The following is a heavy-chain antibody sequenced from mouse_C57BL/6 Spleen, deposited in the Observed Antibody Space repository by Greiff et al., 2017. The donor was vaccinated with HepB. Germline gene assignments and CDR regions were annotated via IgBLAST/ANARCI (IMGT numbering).Heavy chain of an antibody. CDR3: ARGGTGTGFDY. CDR1: GFTFSDYY. Sequence: EVMLVESEGGLVQPGSSMKLSCTASGFTFSDYYMAWVRQVPEKGLEWVANINYDGSSTYYLDSLKSRFIISRDNAKNILYLQMSSLKSEDTATYYCARGGTGTGFDYWGQGTTLTVSS. V-gene: IGHV5-16*01. CDR2: INYDGSST. J-gene: IGHJ2*01. D-gene: IGHD4-1*01.